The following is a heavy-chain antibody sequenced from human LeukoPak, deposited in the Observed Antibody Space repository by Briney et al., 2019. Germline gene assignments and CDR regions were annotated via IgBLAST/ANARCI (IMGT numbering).Heavy chain of an antibody. CDR1: GYTFTSYG. CDR3: ARYGDLGVTPITKGYYFDY. V-gene: IGHV1-18*01. D-gene: IGHD4-23*01. Sequence: ASVKVSCKASGYTFTSYGISLVRQAPGQGLEWMGWISAYNGNTNYAQKLQGRVTMTTDTSTSTACMELRSLRSDDTAVYYCARYGDLGVTPITKGYYFDYWGQGTLVTVSS. J-gene: IGHJ4*02. CDR2: ISAYNGNT.